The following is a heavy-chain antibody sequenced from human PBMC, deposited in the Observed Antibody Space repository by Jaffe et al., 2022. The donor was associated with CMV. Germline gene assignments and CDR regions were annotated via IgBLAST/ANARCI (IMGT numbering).Heavy chain of an antibody. CDR2: ISSSSRYI. D-gene: IGHD2-15*01. CDR1: GFTLSSYS. V-gene: IGHV3-21*02. CDR3: ATHIVVAGPSDPLEY. Sequence: EVQLVESGGGLVKPGGSLRLSCAASGFTLSSYSMNWVRQAPGKGLEWVSSISSSSRYIYYADSVKGRFTISRDNAKNSLYLQMNSLRAEDTAVYYCATHIVVAGPSDPLEYWGQGTLVTVSS. J-gene: IGHJ4*02.